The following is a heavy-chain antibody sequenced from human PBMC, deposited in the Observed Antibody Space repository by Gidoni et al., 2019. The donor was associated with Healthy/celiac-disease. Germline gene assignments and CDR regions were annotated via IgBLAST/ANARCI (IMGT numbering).Heavy chain of an antibody. CDR1: GDSVSSNRAA. D-gene: IGHD6-19*01. Sequence: QVQLQQSGPGLVKPSQTLSTTCAISGDSVSSNRAAWNWIRQSPSRGLEWLGRTYYRSKWYNDYAVSVKSRITINPDTSKNQFSLQLNSVTPEDTAVYYCARDIRGSSGWPDNWFDPWGQGTLVTVSS. V-gene: IGHV6-1*01. CDR2: TYYRSKWYN. J-gene: IGHJ5*02. CDR3: ARDIRGSSGWPDNWFDP.